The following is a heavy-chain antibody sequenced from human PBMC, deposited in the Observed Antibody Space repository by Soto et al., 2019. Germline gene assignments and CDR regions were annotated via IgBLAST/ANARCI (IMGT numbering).Heavy chain of an antibody. CDR3: ARDGGSGYYYYGMDV. CDR2: IYYSGST. J-gene: IGHJ6*02. V-gene: IGHV4-59*01. CDR1: GGSISSYY. Sequence: SETLSLTCTVSGGSISSYYWSWIRQPPGKGLEWIGYIYYSGSTNYNPSLKSRVTISVDTSKNQFSLKLSSVTAADTAVYYCARDGGSGYYYYGMDVWGQGTTVTVSS.